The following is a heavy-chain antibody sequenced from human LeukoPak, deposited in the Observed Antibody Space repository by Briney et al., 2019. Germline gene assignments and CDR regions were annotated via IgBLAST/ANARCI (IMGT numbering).Heavy chain of an antibody. J-gene: IGHJ6*03. Sequence: GGSLRLSCAASGFTFSSYGVHWVRQAPGKGLEWVSPISGSGGSTYYADSVKGRFTISRDNSKNTLYLQMNSLRAEDTAVYYCAKDFGSYGSGSYYNFIYYYYMDVWGKGTTVTVSS. D-gene: IGHD3-10*01. CDR3: AKDFGSYGSGSYYNFIYYYYMDV. CDR1: GFTFSSYG. V-gene: IGHV3-23*01. CDR2: ISGSGGST.